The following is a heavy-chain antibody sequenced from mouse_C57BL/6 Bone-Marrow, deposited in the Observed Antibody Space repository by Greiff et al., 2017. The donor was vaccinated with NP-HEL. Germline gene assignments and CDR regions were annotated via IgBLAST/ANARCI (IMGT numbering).Heavy chain of an antibody. D-gene: IGHD1-1*01. CDR1: GYAFSGYW. V-gene: IGHV1-80*01. J-gene: IGHJ2*01. CDR2: IYPGDGDT. Sequence: QVQLQQSGAELVKPGASVKISCKASGYAFSGYWMNWVKQRPGKGLEWIGQIYPGDGDTNYNGKFKGKATLTADKSSSTAYMELSSLTSEDSAVYFCARYYYGSRPYFDYWGQGTTLTVSS. CDR3: ARYYYGSRPYFDY.